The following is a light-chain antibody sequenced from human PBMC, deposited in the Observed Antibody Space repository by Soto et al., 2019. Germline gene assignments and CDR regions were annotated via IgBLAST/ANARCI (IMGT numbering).Light chain of an antibody. Sequence: DIVMTQSPDSLAVSLGERATINCKSSQSVLYSSNNKNYLAWYQQKPGQPPKLLISWASTRESGVPDRFSGSGSGTDFTLTISSLQAEDVAVYYCQQYYSTPQTFSQGTKVEIK. CDR1: QSVLYSSNNKNY. V-gene: IGKV4-1*01. CDR2: WAS. J-gene: IGKJ1*01. CDR3: QQYYSTPQT.